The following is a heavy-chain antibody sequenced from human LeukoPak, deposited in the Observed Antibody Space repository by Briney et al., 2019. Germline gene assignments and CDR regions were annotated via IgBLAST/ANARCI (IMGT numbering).Heavy chain of an antibody. V-gene: IGHV4-61*01. Sequence: SETLSLTCTVSGGSVSSNIYYWNWIRQPPGKGLEWIGYIYYSGSTNYNPSLKSRVTISVDTSKNQFSLKLTSLTAADTAVYYCAREVGGSAFDIWGQGTMVTVSS. D-gene: IGHD3-16*01. CDR3: AREVGGSAFDI. CDR2: IYYSGST. J-gene: IGHJ3*02. CDR1: GGSVSSNIYY.